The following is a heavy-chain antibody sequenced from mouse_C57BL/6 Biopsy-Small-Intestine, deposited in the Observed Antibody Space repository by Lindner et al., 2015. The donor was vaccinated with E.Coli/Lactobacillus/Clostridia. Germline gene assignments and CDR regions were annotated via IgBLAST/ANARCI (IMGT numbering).Heavy chain of an antibody. CDR2: INPTSGVT. CDR1: GYTFSVYY. V-gene: IGHV1-84*02. Sequence: SVKVSCKASGYTFSVYYIHWVRQAPGQGPEWMGRINPTSGVTHQAQKFQGRVTMTRDTSISTAYMEVSSLTSDDTAVYYCARDDGNYYDMDVWGQGTTVTVSS. J-gene: IGHJ1*01. CDR3: ARDDGNYYDMDV. D-gene: IGHD2-3*01.